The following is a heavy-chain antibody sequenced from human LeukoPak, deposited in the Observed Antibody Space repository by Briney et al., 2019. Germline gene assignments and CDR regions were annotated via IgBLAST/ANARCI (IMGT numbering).Heavy chain of an antibody. CDR2: ISSSSSYI. D-gene: IGHD2-2*01. Sequence: GGSLRLPCAASGFTFSSYSMNWVRQAPGKGLEWVSSISSSSSYIYYADSVKGRFTISRDNSKDTVYLQMNSLRAEDTAIYYCVPDSKEIPPGMDYWGQGTLVTVSS. CDR3: VPDSKEIPPGMDY. J-gene: IGHJ4*02. CDR1: GFTFSSYS. V-gene: IGHV3-21*04.